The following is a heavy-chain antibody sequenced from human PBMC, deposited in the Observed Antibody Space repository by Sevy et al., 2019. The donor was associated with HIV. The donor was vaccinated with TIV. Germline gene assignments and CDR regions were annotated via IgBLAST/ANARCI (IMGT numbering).Heavy chain of an antibody. CDR2: VYYSGST. D-gene: IGHD3-9*01. CDR1: DGSISSSPYY. Sequence: SETLSLTCTVSDGSISSSPYYWGWIRQPHEKGLEWIGSVYYSGSTYYNPSLKSRVTISVDTSKNRFSLKLRSVTAADTAVYYCVRQVGQLRFLDWSPGYFDYWGQGTLVTVSS. CDR3: VRQVGQLRFLDWSPGYFDY. J-gene: IGHJ4*02. V-gene: IGHV4-39*01.